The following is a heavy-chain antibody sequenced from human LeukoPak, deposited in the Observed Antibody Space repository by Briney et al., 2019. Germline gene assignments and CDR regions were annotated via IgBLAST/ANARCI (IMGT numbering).Heavy chain of an antibody. CDR2: IIPILGIA. CDR3: ARDGHIVVVPAAIYWFDP. V-gene: IGHV1-69*04. CDR1: GGTFSSYA. Sequence: ASVKVSCTASGGTFSSYAISWVRQAPGQGLEWMGRIIPILGIANYAQKFQGRVTITADKSTSTAYMELSSLRSEDTAVYYCARDGHIVVVPAAIYWFDPWGQGTLVTVSS. D-gene: IGHD2-2*01. J-gene: IGHJ5*02.